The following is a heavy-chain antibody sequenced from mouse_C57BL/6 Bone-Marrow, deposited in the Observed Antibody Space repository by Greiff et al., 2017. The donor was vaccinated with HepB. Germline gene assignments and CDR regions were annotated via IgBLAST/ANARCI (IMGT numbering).Heavy chain of an antibody. D-gene: IGHD1-1*01. CDR2: ISDGGSYT. CDR3: ARIYYYGSSYRY. CDR1: GFTFSSYA. Sequence: EVMLVESGGGLVKPGGSLKLSCAASGFTFSSYAMSWVRQTPEKRLEWVATISDGGSYTYYPDNVKGRFTISRDNAKNNLYLQISHLKSEDTAMYYCARIYYYGSSYRYWGQGTLVTVSA. J-gene: IGHJ3*01. V-gene: IGHV5-4*03.